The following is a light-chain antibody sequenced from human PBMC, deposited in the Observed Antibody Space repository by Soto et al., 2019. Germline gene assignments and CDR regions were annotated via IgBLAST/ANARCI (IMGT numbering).Light chain of an antibody. J-gene: IGKJ5*01. Sequence: DIQMTQSPSSLSASVGDRVTITCRASQGISSWLAWYQQKPGKAPKLLIYKASTLKSGVPSRFSGSGSGTDFTLTISSLEPEDFAVYYCQQRSNWPLITFGQGTRLEI. CDR1: QGISSW. V-gene: IGKV1-5*03. CDR3: QQRSNWPLIT. CDR2: KAS.